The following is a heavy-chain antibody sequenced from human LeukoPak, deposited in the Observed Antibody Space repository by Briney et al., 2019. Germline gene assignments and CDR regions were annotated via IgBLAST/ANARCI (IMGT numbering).Heavy chain of an antibody. CDR3: AREVGTTGWFDP. V-gene: IGHV4-59*01. J-gene: IGHJ5*02. CDR1: GGSISSYY. CDR2: IYYSGST. Sequence: SETLSLTCTVSGGSISSYYWSWIRQPPGKGLEWIGYIYYSGSTNYNLSLKSRVTISVDTSKNQFSLKLSSVTAADTAVYYCAREVGTTGWFDPWGQGTLVTVSS. D-gene: IGHD1-1*01.